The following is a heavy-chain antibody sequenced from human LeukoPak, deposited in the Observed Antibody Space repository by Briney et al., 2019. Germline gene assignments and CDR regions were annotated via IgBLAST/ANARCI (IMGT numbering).Heavy chain of an antibody. CDR1: GGSLSGYY. CDR2: IHHDGRT. J-gene: IGHJ3*01. Sequence: PSETLSLTCAVSGGSLSGYYWSWIRQSPGKGLEWMGDIHHDGRTKYKSSFKSRVTIFLDSSKNEVSLRLSPVTPADTALYFCARDAAPRDYGDTVNAYDLRGQGTMVTVAP. CDR3: ARDAAPRDYGDTVNAYDL. D-gene: IGHD4-17*01. V-gene: IGHV4-34*01.